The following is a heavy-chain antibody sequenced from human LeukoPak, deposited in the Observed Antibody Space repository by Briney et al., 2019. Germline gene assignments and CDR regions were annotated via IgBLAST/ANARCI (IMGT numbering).Heavy chain of an antibody. CDR2: IKQDGSEK. Sequence: GGSLRLFCAASGFTFSSYWMSWVRQAPGKGLEWVANIKQDGSEKYYVDSVKGRFTISRDNAKNSLYLQMNSLRAEDTAVYYCARDIDAAIVATITCFDYWGQGTLVTVSS. J-gene: IGHJ4*02. CDR3: ARDIDAAIVATITCFDY. D-gene: IGHD5-12*01. V-gene: IGHV3-7*01. CDR1: GFTFSSYW.